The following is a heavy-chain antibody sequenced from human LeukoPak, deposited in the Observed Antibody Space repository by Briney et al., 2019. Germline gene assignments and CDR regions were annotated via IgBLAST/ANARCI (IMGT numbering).Heavy chain of an antibody. CDR2: INPNSGGT. D-gene: IGHD2-15*01. V-gene: IGHV1-2*02. CDR3: ARRVVAAHNWFDP. Sequence: GASVKVSCRTSGYSFTGYYLHWVRQAPGQGLEWMGWINPNSGGTNYAQKFQGRVTMTRDTSISTAYMELSRLRSDDTAVYYCARRVVAAHNWFDPWGQGTLVTVSS. CDR1: GYSFTGYY. J-gene: IGHJ5*02.